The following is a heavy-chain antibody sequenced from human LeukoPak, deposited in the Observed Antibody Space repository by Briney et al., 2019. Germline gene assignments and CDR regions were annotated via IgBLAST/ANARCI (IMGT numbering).Heavy chain of an antibody. D-gene: IGHD3-22*01. Sequence: SETLSLTCTVSGGSISSGGYYWSWIRQHPGKGLEWIGYIYYSGSTYYNPSLKSRVTISVDTSKNQFSLKLSSVTAADTAVYYCARGFYDSSGYPPFDYWGQGTLVTVSS. CDR1: GGSISSGGYY. J-gene: IGHJ4*02. CDR3: ARGFYDSSGYPPFDY. CDR2: IYYSGST. V-gene: IGHV4-31*03.